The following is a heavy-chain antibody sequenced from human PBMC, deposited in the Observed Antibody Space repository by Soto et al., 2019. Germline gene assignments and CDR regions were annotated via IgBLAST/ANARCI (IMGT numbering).Heavy chain of an antibody. J-gene: IGHJ4*02. D-gene: IGHD3-10*01. V-gene: IGHV3-23*01. Sequence: EVQLLESGGGLVQPGGSLRLSCAASGFTFSNYVMNWVRQAPGKGLEWVSGISGSGDNTYYTDSVKGRFTISRDNFKNTMYLQMNSLRAEDTAVYYCAKRPNYNAGSHFDYWGQGTLVTVSS. CDR3: AKRPNYNAGSHFDY. CDR1: GFTFSNYV. CDR2: ISGSGDNT.